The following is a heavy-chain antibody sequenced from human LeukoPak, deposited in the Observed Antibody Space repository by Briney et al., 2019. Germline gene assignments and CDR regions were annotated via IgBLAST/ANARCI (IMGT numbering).Heavy chain of an antibody. CDR1: GFTFSNAW. D-gene: IGHD4-11*01. J-gene: IGHJ6*03. CDR3: TTGTVTPYYYYYYMDV. V-gene: IGHV3-15*01. Sequence: PGGSLRLSCAASGFTFSNAWMGWVRQAPGKGLEWVGRIKSKTDGGTTDYAAPVKGRFTISRGDSKNTLYLQMNSLKTEDTAVYYCTTGTVTPYYYYYYMDVWGKGTTVTVSS. CDR2: IKSKTDGGTT.